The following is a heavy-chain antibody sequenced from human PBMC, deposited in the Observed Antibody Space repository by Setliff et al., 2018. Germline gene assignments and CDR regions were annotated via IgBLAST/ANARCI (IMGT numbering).Heavy chain of an antibody. CDR1: GYTFTSYG. V-gene: IGHV1-18*01. Sequence: GASVKVSCKASGYTFTSYGISWVRQAPGQGLEWMGWISAYNGNTNYAQKLQGRVTMTTDTSTSTAYMELRSLRSDDTAVYYCARVFWVDPRGELWFGELSDRGFDYWGQGTPVTVSS. D-gene: IGHD3-10*01. J-gene: IGHJ4*02. CDR3: ARVFWVDPRGELWFGELSDRGFDY. CDR2: ISAYNGNT.